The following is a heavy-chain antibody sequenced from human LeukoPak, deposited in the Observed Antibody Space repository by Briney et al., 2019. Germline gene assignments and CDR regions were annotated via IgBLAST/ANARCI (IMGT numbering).Heavy chain of an antibody. CDR2: ISGSGGSR. Sequence: GGSLRLSCAASGVIFSSYAMSWVRQAPGRGPEWVSVISGSGGSRYYADSVKGRFTISRDNSKNTLYLQMNSLRAEDTALYFCAKKAQYDGHYPLDYWGQGTLVTVSA. D-gene: IGHD4/OR15-4a*01. V-gene: IGHV3-23*01. CDR3: AKKAQYDGHYPLDY. J-gene: IGHJ4*02. CDR1: GVIFSSYA.